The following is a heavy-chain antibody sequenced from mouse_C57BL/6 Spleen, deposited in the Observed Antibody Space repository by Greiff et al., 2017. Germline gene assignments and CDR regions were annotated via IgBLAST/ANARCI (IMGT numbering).Heavy chain of an antibody. V-gene: IGHV1-50*01. CDR2: IDPSDSYT. J-gene: IGHJ1*03. CDR1: GYTFTSYW. CDR3: ARDPRYFDV. Sequence: QVHLQQPGAELVKPGASVKLSCKASGYTFTSYWMQWVKQRPGQGLEWIGEIDPSDSYTNYNQKFKGKATLTVDTSSSTAYMQLSSLTSEASAVYYCARDPRYFDVWGTGTTVTVSS.